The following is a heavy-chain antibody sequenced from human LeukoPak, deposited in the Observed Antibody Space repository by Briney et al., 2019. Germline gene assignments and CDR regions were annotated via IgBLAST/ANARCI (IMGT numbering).Heavy chain of an antibody. J-gene: IGHJ4*02. V-gene: IGHV4-31*03. CDR3: ARLLDYFDY. Sequence: PSETLSLTCTVSGGSISSGGYYWTWTRQHPGKGLEWIGYIYNSGTTYYNPSLERRVTISGDTSKNQFSLKLSSVTAADTAVYYCARLLDYFDYWGQGTLVTVSS. CDR2: IYNSGTT. CDR1: GGSISSGGYY.